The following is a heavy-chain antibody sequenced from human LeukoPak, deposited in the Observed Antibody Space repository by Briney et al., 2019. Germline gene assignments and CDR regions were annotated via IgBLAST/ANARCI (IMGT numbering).Heavy chain of an antibody. CDR1: GGSISSSSYY. CDR2: IYYSGST. D-gene: IGHD5-24*01. CDR3: ARQAWLFDY. Sequence: SETLSLTCTVSGGSISSSSYYWGWIRQPPGKGLEWIGSIYYSGSTYYNPSLKSRVTISVDTSKNQFSLKLSSVTAADTAVYYCARQAWLFDYWGQGTLVTVSS. J-gene: IGHJ4*02. V-gene: IGHV4-39*01.